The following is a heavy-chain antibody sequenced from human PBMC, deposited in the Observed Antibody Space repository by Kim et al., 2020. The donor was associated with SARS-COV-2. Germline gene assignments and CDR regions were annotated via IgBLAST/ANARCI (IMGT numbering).Heavy chain of an antibody. CDR3: ARGGAVAGPGTYYYYGMDV. CDR1: GFTFSSYW. V-gene: IGHV3-7*04. J-gene: IGHJ6*02. CDR2: IKQDGSEK. D-gene: IGHD6-19*01. Sequence: GGSLRLSCAASGFTFSSYWMSWVRQAPGKGLEWVANIKQDGSEKYYVDSVKGRFTISRDNAKNSLYLQMNSLRDEDTAVYYCARGGAVAGPGTYYYYGMDVWGQGTTVTVSS.